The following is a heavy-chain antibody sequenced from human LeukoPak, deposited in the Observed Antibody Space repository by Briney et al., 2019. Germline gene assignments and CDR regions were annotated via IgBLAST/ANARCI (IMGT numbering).Heavy chain of an antibody. D-gene: IGHD6-19*01. CDR2: IYYSGST. CDR1: GGSISSYY. J-gene: IGHJ4*02. V-gene: IGHV4-59*01. Sequence: PSETLSLTCTVSGGSISSYYWSWIRQPPGKGLEGMGDIYYSGSTNYNPSLKSRVTISVDTSKNQFSLKLSSVTAADTAVYYCASNGRYSSGWYGFDYWGQGTLVTVSS. CDR3: ASNGRYSSGWYGFDY.